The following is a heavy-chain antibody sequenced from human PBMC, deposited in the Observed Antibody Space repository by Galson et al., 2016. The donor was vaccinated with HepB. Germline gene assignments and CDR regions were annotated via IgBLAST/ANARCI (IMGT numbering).Heavy chain of an antibody. V-gene: IGHV4-59*01. CDR1: GGSISNFH. D-gene: IGHD2-15*01. J-gene: IGHJ2*01. Sequence: SETLSLTCTVSGGSISNFHWTWIRQSPGKGLEWIRYIFHTGSANYNPSLRSRVTPSVDTSKNRFSLRLASVTAADTAVYYCARGRLFCESNTCYYWYFDLWGRGTLVAVSS. CDR3: ARGRLFCESNTCYYWYFDL. CDR2: IFHTGSA.